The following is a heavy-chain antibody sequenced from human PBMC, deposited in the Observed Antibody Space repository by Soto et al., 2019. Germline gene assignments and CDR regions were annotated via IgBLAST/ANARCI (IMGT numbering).Heavy chain of an antibody. J-gene: IGHJ4*02. D-gene: IGHD1-26*01. CDR1: GYAFTGHY. CDR2: IGPESGAT. V-gene: IGHV1-2*02. Sequence: ASVKVSCKASGYAFTGHYIHWVRQAPEQGPEWMGEIGPESGATRYAQRFQGRVTMTRDMSITTVYMELNNLSPDDTAVYYCGRGRSGQIVVFYWGQGTPVTVSS. CDR3: GRGRSGQIVVFY.